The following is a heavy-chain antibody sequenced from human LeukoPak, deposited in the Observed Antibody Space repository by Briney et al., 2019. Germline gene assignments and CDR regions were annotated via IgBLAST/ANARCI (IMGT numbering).Heavy chain of an antibody. D-gene: IGHD2-21*02. CDR1: GVSISSGGYY. CDR3: ARVLVVVTATNYYYYGMDV. V-gene: IGHV4-31*03. CDR2: IYYSGST. J-gene: IGHJ6*02. Sequence: SETLSLTCTVSGVSISSGGYYWSWIRQHPGKGLEWIGYIYYSGSTYYNPSLKSRVTISVDTSKNQFSLKLSSVTAADTAVYYCARVLVVVTATNYYYYGMDVWGQGTTVTVSS.